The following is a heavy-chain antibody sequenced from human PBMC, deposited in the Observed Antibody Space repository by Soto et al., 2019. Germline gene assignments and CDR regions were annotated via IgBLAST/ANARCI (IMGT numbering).Heavy chain of an antibody. D-gene: IGHD3-3*01. CDR1: GGSINRGGFY. V-gene: IGHV4-31*03. CDR3: ARDLKRSKIFGEPADALDI. Sequence: SETLSLTCSVSGGSINRGGFYWSWIRQYPGKGLEWIGYIYYSGSTYYNPSLKSRLTISVDTSKNQLSLKLSSVTAADTAVYYCARDLKRSKIFGEPADALDIWGQGTMVTVSS. CDR2: IYYSGST. J-gene: IGHJ3*02.